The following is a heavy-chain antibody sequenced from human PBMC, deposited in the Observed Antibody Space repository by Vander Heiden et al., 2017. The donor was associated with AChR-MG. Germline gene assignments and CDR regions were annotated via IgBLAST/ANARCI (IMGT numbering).Heavy chain of an antibody. D-gene: IGHD6-6*01. V-gene: IGHV3-30-3*01. Sequence: QVQLVESGGAVVQPGTSLRLTCAAPGFPFSRYAMHWVRQAPGKGLEWVAVISYDGSNKYYADSVKGRFTISRDNSKNTLYLQMNSLRAEDTAVYYCARDFYSSSSFDYWGQGTLVTVSS. CDR3: ARDFYSSSSFDY. CDR2: ISYDGSNK. J-gene: IGHJ4*02. CDR1: GFPFSRYA.